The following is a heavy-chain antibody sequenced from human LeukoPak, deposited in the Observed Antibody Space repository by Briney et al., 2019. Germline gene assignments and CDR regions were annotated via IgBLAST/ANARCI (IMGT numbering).Heavy chain of an antibody. V-gene: IGHV4-4*07. CDR1: SGSINGHY. CDR2: IYTSGAT. D-gene: IGHD3-3*01. CDR3: ARDQYFDFWSSNATPYYFDY. Sequence: PWETLSLTCTVTSGSINGHYWSWIRQPAGKEMQWIGRIYTSGATNYNPSFKSRVTMSIDTSKKEFTLKLTSVTAADTAVYYCARDQYFDFWSSNATPYYFDYWGPGSRVTVSS. J-gene: IGHJ4*02.